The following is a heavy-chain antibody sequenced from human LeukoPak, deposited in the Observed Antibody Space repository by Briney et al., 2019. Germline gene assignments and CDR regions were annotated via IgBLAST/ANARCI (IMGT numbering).Heavy chain of an antibody. CDR1: GFTFSSYA. D-gene: IGHD6-13*01. V-gene: IGHV3-23*01. Sequence: PGGSLRLSCAASGFTFSSYAMSWVRQAPGKGLEWVSAISGSGGSTYYADSVKGRFTISRDNSKNTLYLQMNSLRAEDTAVYYCAKVPADSSSWFTYYFDYWGQGTLVTVSS. CDR3: AKVPADSSSWFTYYFDY. J-gene: IGHJ4*02. CDR2: ISGSGGST.